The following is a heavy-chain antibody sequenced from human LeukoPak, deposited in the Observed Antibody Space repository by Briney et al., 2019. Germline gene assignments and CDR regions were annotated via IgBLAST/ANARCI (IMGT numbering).Heavy chain of an antibody. CDR2: IYHSGST. J-gene: IGHJ4*02. CDR1: GGSISSSNW. Sequence: PSGTLSLTCAVSGGSISSSNWWSWVRQPPGKGLEWIGEIYHSGSTNYNPSLKSRVTISVDKSKNQFSLKLSSVTAADTAVYYCARGPRDYYGSGSYYKHYFDYWGQGTLVTVSS. CDR3: ARGPRDYYGSGSYYKHYFDY. V-gene: IGHV4-4*02. D-gene: IGHD3-10*01.